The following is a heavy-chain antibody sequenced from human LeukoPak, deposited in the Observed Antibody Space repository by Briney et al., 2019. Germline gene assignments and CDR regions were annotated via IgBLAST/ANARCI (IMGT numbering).Heavy chain of an antibody. CDR1: GFSISSGYY. V-gene: IGHV4-38-2*01. CDR2: IHHSGDT. J-gene: IGHJ5*02. CDR3: ARFNSLITYGGWFDP. D-gene: IGHD2/OR15-2a*01. Sequence: PSETLSLTCAVSGFSISSGYYWGGIRQTPGRGQEGIGSIHHSGDTDNNPPLKGRVTISVHTSNDQFSLQLRSVTAADTAVYYCARFNSLITYGGWFDPWGQGTLVTVSS.